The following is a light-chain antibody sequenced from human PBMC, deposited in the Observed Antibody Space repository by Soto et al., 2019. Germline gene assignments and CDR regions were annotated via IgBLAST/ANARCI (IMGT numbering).Light chain of an antibody. V-gene: IGKV3-15*01. J-gene: IGKJ2*01. CDR3: HQYDDWPPGYT. CDR1: QSVSDN. Sequence: EIVLTQSPATLSVSPGERATLSCRASQSVSDNLAWYQQKRGQAPRLLIHGASTRATGIPARFSGSGSGTEFTLTISSLQSEDFAVYYCHQYDDWPPGYTFGQWTKLEI. CDR2: GAS.